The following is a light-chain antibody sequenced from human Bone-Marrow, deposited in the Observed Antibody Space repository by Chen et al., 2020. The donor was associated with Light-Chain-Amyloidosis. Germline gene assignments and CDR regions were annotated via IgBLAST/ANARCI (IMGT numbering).Light chain of an antibody. Sequence: NFMLTQPPSVSESPGKTVIISCTRSSGSIATNYVPWYQQRPGSSPTTVIYEDDQRPSGVPDRFSGSIDKSSNAASLTISGLKTEDEADFYCQSYQVSLQGVFGGETQLTVL. J-gene: IGLJ3*02. CDR2: EDD. CDR1: SGSIATNY. CDR3: QSYQVSLQGV. V-gene: IGLV6-57*01.